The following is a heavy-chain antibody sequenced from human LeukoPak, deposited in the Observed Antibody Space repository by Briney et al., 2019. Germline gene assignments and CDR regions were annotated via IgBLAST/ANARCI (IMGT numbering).Heavy chain of an antibody. V-gene: IGHV3-9*01. CDR1: GSTFDDYA. CDR2: ITCNSGRI. D-gene: IGHD2-2*01. Sequence: SLSPSYASSGSTFDDYAMHWGRPPPEKGLGGHAGITCNSGRIGYPDSVKGQLPISRDNAKNSMYLQMNSLRAEDTALYYCAKDIGDTPTGTDCSSTSCSQGEYYYYGMDVWGQGTTVTVS. J-gene: IGHJ6*02. CDR3: AKDIGDTPTGTDCSSTSCSQGEYYYYGMDV.